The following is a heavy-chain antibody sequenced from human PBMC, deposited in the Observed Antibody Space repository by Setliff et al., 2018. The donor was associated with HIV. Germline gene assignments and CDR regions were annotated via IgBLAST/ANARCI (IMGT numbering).Heavy chain of an antibody. CDR1: GVSISNYY. V-gene: IGHV4-4*09. J-gene: IGHJ3*02. Sequence: PSETLSLTCTVSGVSISNYYWNWIRQPPGKGLEWIGYSFTSGDTNYNPSLRSRVTISVDTSKNQSSLKLSSVTAADTAVYYCARGPLDSSGYRSDAFDIWGQGTMVTVSS. CDR3: ARGPLDSSGYRSDAFDI. CDR2: SFTSGDT. D-gene: IGHD3-22*01.